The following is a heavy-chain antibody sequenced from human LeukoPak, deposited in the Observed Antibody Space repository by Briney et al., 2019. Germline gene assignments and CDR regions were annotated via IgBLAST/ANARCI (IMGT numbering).Heavy chain of an antibody. J-gene: IGHJ3*02. Sequence: PSETLSLTCTVSGGSISSSSYYWGWIRQPPGKGLEWIGSIYYSGSTYYNPSLKSRVTMSVDTSKNQFSLKLSSMTAADTAVYYCARGVNIAIWGQGTMVTVSS. CDR2: IYYSGST. V-gene: IGHV4-39*07. D-gene: IGHD3-10*01. CDR1: GGSISSSSYY. CDR3: ARGVNIAI.